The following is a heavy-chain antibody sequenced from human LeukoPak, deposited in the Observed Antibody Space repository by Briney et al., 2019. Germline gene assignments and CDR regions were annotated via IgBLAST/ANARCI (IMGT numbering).Heavy chain of an antibody. V-gene: IGHV1-3*01. CDR3: ARDPITMVRGGQNWFDP. CDR1: GYTFTSYA. CDR2: INAGNGNT. D-gene: IGHD3-10*01. Sequence: ASVKVSCKASGYTFTSYAMHWVRQAPGQRLEWMGWINAGNGNTKYSQKFQGRVTITRDTSACTAYMELSSLRSEDTAVYYCARDPITMVRGGQNWFDPWGQGTLVTVSS. J-gene: IGHJ5*02.